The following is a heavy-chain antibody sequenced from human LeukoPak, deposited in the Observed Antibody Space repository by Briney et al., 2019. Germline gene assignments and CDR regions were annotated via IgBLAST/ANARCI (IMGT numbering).Heavy chain of an antibody. CDR3: ARFSRDTAMAWVDY. CDR2: IYYSGST. V-gene: IGHV4-39*07. CDR1: GGSISSSSYY. Sequence: SETLSLTCTVSGGSISSSSYYWGWIRQPPGKGLEWIGSIYYSGSTYYNPSLKSRVTISVDTSKNQFSLKLSSVTAADTAVYYCARFSRDTAMAWVDYWGQGTLVTVSS. D-gene: IGHD5-18*01. J-gene: IGHJ4*02.